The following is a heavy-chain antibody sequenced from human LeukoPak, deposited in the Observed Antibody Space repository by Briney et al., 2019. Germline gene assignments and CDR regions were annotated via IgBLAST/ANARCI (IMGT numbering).Heavy chain of an antibody. CDR2: IYSGGAT. D-gene: IGHD6-19*01. CDR1: GITVASSC. J-gene: IGHJ4*02. CDR3: ARAPSGWNFDC. Sequence: HAGGSLRLSCAASGITVASSCMSWVRQAPGKGLEWVSAIYSGGATYYADSAKGRFTISRDNSKNTLYLQMNNLRVEDTAVYYCARAPSGWNFDCWGQGALVTVSS. V-gene: IGHV3-66*01.